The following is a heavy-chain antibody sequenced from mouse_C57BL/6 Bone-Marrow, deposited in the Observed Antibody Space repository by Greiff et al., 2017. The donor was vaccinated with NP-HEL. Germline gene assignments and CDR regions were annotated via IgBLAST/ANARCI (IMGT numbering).Heavy chain of an antibody. V-gene: IGHV2-5*01. Sequence: VMLVESGPGLVQPSQSLSITCTVSGFSLTSYGVHWVRQSPGKGLEWLGVIWRGGSTDYNAAFMSRLSITKDNSKSQVFFKMNSLQADDTAIYYCAKKGVYDYDGFAYWGQGTLVTVSA. CDR3: AKKGVYDYDGFAY. J-gene: IGHJ3*01. D-gene: IGHD2-4*01. CDR2: IWRGGST. CDR1: GFSLTSYG.